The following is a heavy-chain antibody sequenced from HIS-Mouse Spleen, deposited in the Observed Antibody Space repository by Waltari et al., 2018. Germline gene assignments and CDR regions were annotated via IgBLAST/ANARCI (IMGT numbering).Heavy chain of an antibody. V-gene: IGHV4-59*01. CDR3: ARGGWELLYWYFDL. J-gene: IGHJ2*01. D-gene: IGHD1-26*01. Sequence: QVQLQESGPGLVKPSETLSLTCTVSGGSISSYYWSWIRQPPGKGLEWIGYIYYSGGTNYNPSLRRRVTISVDTSKNQFSLKLSSVTAADTAVYYCARGGWELLYWYFDLWGRGTLVTVSS. CDR2: IYYSGGT. CDR1: GGSISSYY.